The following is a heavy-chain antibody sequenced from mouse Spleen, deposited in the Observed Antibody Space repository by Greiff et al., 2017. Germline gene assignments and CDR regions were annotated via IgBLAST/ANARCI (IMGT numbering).Heavy chain of an antibody. D-gene: IGHD1-1*02. J-gene: IGHJ2*01. V-gene: IGHV3-6*01. CDR1: GYSITSGYY. Sequence: EVKVEASGPGLVKPSQSLSLTCSVTGYSITSGYYWNWIRQFPGNKLEWMGYISYDGSNNYNPSLKNRISITRDTSKNQFFLKLNSVTTEDTATYYCARDLHYPDHWGQGTTLTFSS. CDR3: ARDLHYPDH. CDR2: ISYDGSN.